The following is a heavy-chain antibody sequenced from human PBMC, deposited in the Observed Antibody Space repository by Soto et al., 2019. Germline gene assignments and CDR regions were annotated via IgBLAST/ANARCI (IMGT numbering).Heavy chain of an antibody. CDR3: ARAGYSSGWYGQEAWFDP. Sequence: QLQLQESGPGLVKPSETLSLTCTVSGGSISSSSYYWGWIRQPPGKGLEWIGSIYYSGSTYYNPSLKSRVTISVDTSKNQFSLKLSSVTAADTAVYYCARAGYSSGWYGQEAWFDPWGQGTLVTVSS. J-gene: IGHJ5*02. V-gene: IGHV4-39*01. D-gene: IGHD6-19*01. CDR1: GGSISSSSYY. CDR2: IYYSGST.